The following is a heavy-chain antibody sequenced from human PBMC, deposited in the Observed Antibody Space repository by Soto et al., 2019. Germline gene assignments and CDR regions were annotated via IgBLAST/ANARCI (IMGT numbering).Heavy chain of an antibody. CDR2: IIPIFGTA. CDR1: GGTFSSYA. V-gene: IGHV1-69*06. J-gene: IGHJ3*02. Sequence: SVKVSCKASGGTFSSYAISWVRQAPGQGLEWMGGIIPIFGTANYAQKFQGRVTITADKSTSTAYMELSSLRSEDTAVYYCARGKKPTGDAFDIWGQGTMVTVSS. CDR3: ARGKKPTGDAFDI.